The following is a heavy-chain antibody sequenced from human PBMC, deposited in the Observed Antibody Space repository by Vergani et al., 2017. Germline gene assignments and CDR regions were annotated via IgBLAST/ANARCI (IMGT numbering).Heavy chain of an antibody. V-gene: IGHV4-59*01. CDR2: IYYSGST. CDR3: ARADSGATPYYYYYYMDV. J-gene: IGHJ6*03. Sequence: QVQLQESGPGLVKPSETLSLSCTVSGGSISSYYWSWIWQPPGKGLEWIGYIYYSGSTNYNPSLKSRVTISVDTSKNQFSLKLSSVTAADTAVYYCARADSGATPYYYYYYMDVWGKGTTVTVSS. D-gene: IGHD1-26*01. CDR1: GGSISSYY.